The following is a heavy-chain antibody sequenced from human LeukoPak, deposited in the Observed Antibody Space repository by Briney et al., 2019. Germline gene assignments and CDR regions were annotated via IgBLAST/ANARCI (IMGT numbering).Heavy chain of an antibody. CDR3: AVGSYLGRNFDY. D-gene: IGHD1-26*01. Sequence: GGSLRLSCAASGFTFSSYAMSWVRQASGKGLEWVSAISGGGGSTYYADSVKGRFTISRDNSKNTLYLQMNSLRAEDTAVYYSAVGSYLGRNFDYWGQGTLVTVSS. CDR1: GFTFSSYA. V-gene: IGHV3-23*01. CDR2: ISGGGGST. J-gene: IGHJ4*02.